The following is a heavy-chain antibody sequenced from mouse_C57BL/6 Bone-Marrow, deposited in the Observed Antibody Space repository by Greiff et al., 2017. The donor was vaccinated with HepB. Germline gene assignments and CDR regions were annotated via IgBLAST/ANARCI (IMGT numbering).Heavy chain of an antibody. J-gene: IGHJ3*01. CDR1: GYTFTSYW. CDR3: AREGDDGSSYGFAY. D-gene: IGHD1-1*01. Sequence: QVQLQQPGAELVRPGSSVKLSCKASGYTFTSYWMDWVKQRPGQGLEWIGNIYPSDSETHYNQKFKDKATLTVDKSSSTAYMQLSSLTSEDSAVYYCAREGDDGSSYGFAYWGQWTLVTVSA. V-gene: IGHV1-61*01. CDR2: IYPSDSET.